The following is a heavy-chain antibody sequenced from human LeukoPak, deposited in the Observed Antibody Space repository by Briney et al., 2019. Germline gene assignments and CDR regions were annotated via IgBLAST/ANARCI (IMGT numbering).Heavy chain of an antibody. CDR2: INPNSGGT. J-gene: IGHJ3*02. D-gene: IGHD6-6*01. V-gene: IGHV1-2*02. CDR3: ARVDSIAARPVYSGAFDI. Sequence: ASVKVSCKASGYTFTGYYMHWVRQAPGQGLEWMGWINPNSGGTNYAQKFQGRVTMTRGTSISTAYMELSRLRSDDTAVYYCARVDSIAARPVYSGAFDIWGQGTMVTVSS. CDR1: GYTFTGYY.